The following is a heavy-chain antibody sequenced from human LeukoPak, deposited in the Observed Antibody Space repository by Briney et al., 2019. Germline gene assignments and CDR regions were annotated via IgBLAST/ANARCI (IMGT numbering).Heavy chain of an antibody. CDR1: GGSISTSSYY. CDR3: ARRAVRGVPAASWMAFDI. Sequence: KPSETLSLTCTVSGGSISTSSYYWGWVRQPPGKGLEWIGSIYDTGSTYYNPSLKSRVTMSADTSKNQFSLKLSSVTAADTAVYYCARRAVRGVPAASWMAFDIWGQGTMVTVSS. V-gene: IGHV4-39*01. CDR2: IYDTGST. J-gene: IGHJ3*02. D-gene: IGHD2-2*01.